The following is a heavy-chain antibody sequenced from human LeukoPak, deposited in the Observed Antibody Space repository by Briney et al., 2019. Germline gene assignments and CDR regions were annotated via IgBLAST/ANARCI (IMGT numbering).Heavy chain of an antibody. CDR3: ARVPETTVPETGDY. Sequence: SVKVSCKASGGTFRRYAISWVRQAPGQGLEWMGRIIPILGIANYAQKFQGRVTITADKSTSTAYMELSSLRSEDTAVYYCARVPETTVPETGDYWGQGTLVTVSS. D-gene: IGHD4-17*01. CDR1: GGTFRRYA. CDR2: IIPILGIA. V-gene: IGHV1-69*04. J-gene: IGHJ4*02.